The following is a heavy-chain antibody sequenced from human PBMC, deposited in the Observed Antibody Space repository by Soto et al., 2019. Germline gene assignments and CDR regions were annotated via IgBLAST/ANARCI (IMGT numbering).Heavy chain of an antibody. J-gene: IGHJ6*01. CDR1: GFTFSSYG. Sequence: GSLRLSCAASGFTFSSYGMHWVRQAPGKGLEWVAVIWYDGSNKYYADSVKGRFTISRDNSKNTLYLQMNSLRAEDTAVYYCARDRLRYFDWLPPLGAMDVWGQGTTVTVS. V-gene: IGHV3-33*01. CDR3: ARDRLRYFDWLPPLGAMDV. D-gene: IGHD3-9*01. CDR2: IWYDGSNK.